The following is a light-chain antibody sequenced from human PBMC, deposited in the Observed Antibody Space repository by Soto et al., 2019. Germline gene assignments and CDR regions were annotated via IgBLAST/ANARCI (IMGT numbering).Light chain of an antibody. CDR3: AAWDDSLTDYV. J-gene: IGLJ1*01. CDR2: SNN. V-gene: IGLV1-44*01. CDR1: SSNIGRNT. Sequence: QAVLTQAPSASETPGQRVTISCSGGSSNIGRNTVNWYQQLPRTAPKLLIYSNNRRPSGVPDRFSGSKSGTSASLAISGLQSEDEADYYCAAWDDSLTDYVFGTGTKLTVL.